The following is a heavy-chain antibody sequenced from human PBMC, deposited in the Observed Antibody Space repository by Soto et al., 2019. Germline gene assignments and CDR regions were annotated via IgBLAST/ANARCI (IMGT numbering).Heavy chain of an antibody. V-gene: IGHV3-49*03. J-gene: IGHJ5*02. CDR2: IRSKAYGGTT. Sequence: GGSLRLSCTASGFTFGDYAMSWFRQAPGKGLEWVGFIRSKAYGGTTEYAASVKGRFTISRDDSKSIAYLQMNSLKTEDTAVYYCTRDRNTVTYNWFDPWGQGTLVTVSS. D-gene: IGHD4-17*01. CDR3: TRDRNTVTYNWFDP. CDR1: GFTFGDYA.